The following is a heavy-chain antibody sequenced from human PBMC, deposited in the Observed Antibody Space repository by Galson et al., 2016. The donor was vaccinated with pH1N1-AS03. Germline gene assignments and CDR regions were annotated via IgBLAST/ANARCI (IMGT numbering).Heavy chain of an antibody. Sequence: SLRLSCAASGFTFSNYAMLWVRQAPGKGLEWVAVISYDESNKYYADSVKGRFTISRDNSKNTVYLQMKSLRGEETAVYYCEKIRALYSNYYCGMDVWGQGTTVTVSS. CDR1: GFTFSNYA. CDR3: EKIRALYSNYYCGMDV. CDR2: ISYDESNK. J-gene: IGHJ6*02. V-gene: IGHV3-30*18. D-gene: IGHD4-11*01.